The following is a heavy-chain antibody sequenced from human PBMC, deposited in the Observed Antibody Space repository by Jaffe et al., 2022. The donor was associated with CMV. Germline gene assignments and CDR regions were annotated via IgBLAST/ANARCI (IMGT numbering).Heavy chain of an antibody. CDR3: ARGGDSSGYPTPNFDY. CDR2: IYSGGST. CDR1: GFTVSSNY. D-gene: IGHD3-22*01. J-gene: IGHJ4*02. V-gene: IGHV3-66*01. Sequence: EVQLVESGGGLVQPGGSLRLSCAASGFTVSSNYMSWVRQAPGKGLEWVSVIYSGGSTYYADSVKGRFTISRDNSKNTLYLQMNSLRAEDTAVYYCARGGDSSGYPTPNFDYWGQGTLVTVSS.